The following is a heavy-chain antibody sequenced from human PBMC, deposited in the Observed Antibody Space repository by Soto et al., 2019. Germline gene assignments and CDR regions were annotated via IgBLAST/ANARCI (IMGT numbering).Heavy chain of an antibody. D-gene: IGHD6-19*01. J-gene: IGHJ4*02. Sequence: LSLTCTVSGGSISSSSYYWGWIRQPPGKGLEWIGSIYYSGSTYYNPSLKSRVTISVDTSKNQFSLKLSSVTAADTAVYYCARIIAVAGRPYFDYWGQGTLVTVSS. V-gene: IGHV4-39*01. CDR2: IYYSGST. CDR1: GGSISSSSYY. CDR3: ARIIAVAGRPYFDY.